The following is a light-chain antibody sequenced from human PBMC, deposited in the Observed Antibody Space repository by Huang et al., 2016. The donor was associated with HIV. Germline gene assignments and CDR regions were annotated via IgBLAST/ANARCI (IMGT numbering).Light chain of an antibody. Sequence: DIVMTQSPDSLAVSLGERATINCKSSQSVLYSSNNKNYLAWYQQKPGQPPKLRIYWASTRESGVPDRFSGSGSGTDFTLTISSLQAEDVAVYYCQQYYSPPYTFGQGTKLEIK. J-gene: IGKJ2*01. V-gene: IGKV4-1*01. CDR1: QSVLYSSNNKNY. CDR2: WAS. CDR3: QQYYSPPYT.